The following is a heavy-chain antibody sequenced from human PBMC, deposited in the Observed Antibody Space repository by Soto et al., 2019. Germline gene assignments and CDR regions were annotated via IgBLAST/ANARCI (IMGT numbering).Heavy chain of an antibody. CDR2: ISGNGEVI. Sequence: GGSLRLSCAASGFTFSDYYIHWIRRAPGKGLEWISYISGNGEVIQYAASARGRFTISRDKAENSVYLEMESLRDEDTALYYCARDVDADFRTDFDYWGRGTLVTVSS. J-gene: IGHJ4*02. CDR3: ARDVDADFRTDFDY. D-gene: IGHD4-17*01. CDR1: GFTFSDYY. V-gene: IGHV3-11*01.